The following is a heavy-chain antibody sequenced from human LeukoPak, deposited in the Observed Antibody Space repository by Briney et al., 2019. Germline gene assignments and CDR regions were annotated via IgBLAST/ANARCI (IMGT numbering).Heavy chain of an antibody. Sequence: ASVKVSCKASGYTFTSYGISWVRQAPGQGLEWMGWINPYSGVTNYAQSFQGRVTMTRDTSISTAYMELSRLRLDDTAMYFCARGRDSGSPYDAFDIWGQGTKVTVSS. D-gene: IGHD1-26*01. J-gene: IGHJ3*02. CDR3: ARGRDSGSPYDAFDI. CDR2: INPYSGVT. V-gene: IGHV1-2*02. CDR1: GYTFTSYG.